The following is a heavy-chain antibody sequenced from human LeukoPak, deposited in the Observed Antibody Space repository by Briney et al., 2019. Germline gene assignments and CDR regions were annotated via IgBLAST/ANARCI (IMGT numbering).Heavy chain of an antibody. CDR1: GFAFSNHA. V-gene: IGHV3-23*01. D-gene: IGHD2-15*01. CDR2: ISGSGRTT. CDR3: AKNVVVKRYIDY. J-gene: IGHJ4*02. Sequence: GESLRLSCAAAGFAFSNHAMSWVRQTQGKGLQWVSVISGSGRTTEYADSVKGRFTISRDNSKNTLSLQMNSLRVEDTAIYYCAKNVVVKRYIDYWGQGTLVTVSS.